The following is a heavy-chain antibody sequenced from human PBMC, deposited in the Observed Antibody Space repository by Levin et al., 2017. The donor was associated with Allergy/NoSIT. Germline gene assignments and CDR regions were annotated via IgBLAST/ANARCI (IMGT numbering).Heavy chain of an antibody. CDR1: AFSFSDHF. CDR2: ISSSGSTI. Sequence: PGGSLRLSCAASAFSFSDHFMSWIRQAPGKGLEWVSYISSSGSTIYYADSVKGRFTVSRDNAKNSLYLQMNSLRAEDTAVYYCAGPSSWSDNGFHIWGQGTKVTVSS. D-gene: IGHD6-13*01. V-gene: IGHV3-11*01. J-gene: IGHJ3*02. CDR3: AGPSSWSDNGFHI.